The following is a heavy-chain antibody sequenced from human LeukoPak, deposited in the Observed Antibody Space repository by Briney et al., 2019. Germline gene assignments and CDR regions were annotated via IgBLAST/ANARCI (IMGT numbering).Heavy chain of an antibody. D-gene: IGHD4-23*01. CDR2: IKQDGSEK. J-gene: IGHJ6*03. V-gene: IGHV3-7*01. Sequence: GGSLRLSCAASGFTFSSYWMSWVRQAPGKGLEWVANIKQDGSEKYYVDSVKGRFTISRDNAKNSLYLQMNSLRAEDTAVYYCARKSVGTPFVAYYYYYMDVWGKGTTVTVSS. CDR3: ARKSVGTPFVAYYYYYMDV. CDR1: GFTFSSYW.